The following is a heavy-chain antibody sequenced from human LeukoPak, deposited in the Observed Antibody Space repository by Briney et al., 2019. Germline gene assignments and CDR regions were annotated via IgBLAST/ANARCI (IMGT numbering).Heavy chain of an antibody. CDR3: ASLLLLQNSYLIPWYSDYYGMDV. Sequence: GGSLRLSCAASGFTFSSYSMNWVRQAPGKGLEWVSSISSSSSYIYYADSVKGRFTISRDNAKNSLYLQMNSLRAEDTAVYYCASLLLLQNSYLIPWYSDYYGMDVWGQGTTVTVSS. V-gene: IGHV3-21*01. D-gene: IGHD3-10*01. J-gene: IGHJ6*02. CDR1: GFTFSSYS. CDR2: ISSSSSYI.